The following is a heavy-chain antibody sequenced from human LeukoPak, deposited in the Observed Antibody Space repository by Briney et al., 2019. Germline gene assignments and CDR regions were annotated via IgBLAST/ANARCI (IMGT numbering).Heavy chain of an antibody. Sequence: ASVKVSCKASGYTFTSYGISWVRQAPGQGLEWMGWISAYNGNTNYAQKFQGRVTITADESTSTAYMELSSLRSEDTAVYYCARSMTYYWYFDLWGRGTLVTVSS. J-gene: IGHJ2*01. CDR1: GYTFTSYG. D-gene: IGHD2/OR15-2a*01. V-gene: IGHV1-18*01. CDR3: ARSMTYYWYFDL. CDR2: ISAYNGNT.